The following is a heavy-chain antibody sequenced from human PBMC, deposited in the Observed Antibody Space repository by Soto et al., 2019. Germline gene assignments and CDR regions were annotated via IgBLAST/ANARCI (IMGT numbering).Heavy chain of an antibody. D-gene: IGHD3-3*01. CDR3: ARSFGDFWSGYYPLDP. CDR1: GGSISSYY. Sequence: SETLSLTCTVSGGSISSYYWSWIRQPPGKGLEWIGYIYYSGSTNYNPSLKSRVTISVDTSKNQFSLKLSSVTAADTAVYYCARSFGDFWSGYYPLDPWGQGTLVTVSS. J-gene: IGHJ5*02. CDR2: IYYSGST. V-gene: IGHV4-59*01.